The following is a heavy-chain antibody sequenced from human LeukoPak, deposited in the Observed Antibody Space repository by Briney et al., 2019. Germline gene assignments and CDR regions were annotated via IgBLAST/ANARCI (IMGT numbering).Heavy chain of an antibody. D-gene: IGHD6-6*01. V-gene: IGHV1-2*02. CDR1: GYTFTGYY. CDR3: ANSIAALAHYDY. J-gene: IGHJ4*02. Sequence: GASVKVSCKASGYTFTGYYMHWVRQAPGQWLEWMGWINPNSGDTNYAQKFQGRVTMTRDTSISTAYMELSRLRSDDTAVYYCANSIAALAHYDYWGQGTLVTVSS. CDR2: INPNSGDT.